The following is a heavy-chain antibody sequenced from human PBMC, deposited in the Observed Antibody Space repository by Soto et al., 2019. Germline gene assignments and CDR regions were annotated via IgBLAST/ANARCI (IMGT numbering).Heavy chain of an antibody. J-gene: IGHJ4*02. D-gene: IGHD3-22*01. Sequence: QVQLVQSGPEVRRPGASVKVSCKASGYNFNTDGVSWVRQAPGQGLEWMGFISAYNGFTAFAPSLQGRLNLTTDTSTTTSYMELRDLRSDDTAVYFCARDERAFSSDAYCESHFAYWCQGTLVTVSS. V-gene: IGHV1-18*01. CDR2: ISAYNGFT. CDR1: GYNFNTDG. CDR3: ARDERAFSSDAYCESHFAY.